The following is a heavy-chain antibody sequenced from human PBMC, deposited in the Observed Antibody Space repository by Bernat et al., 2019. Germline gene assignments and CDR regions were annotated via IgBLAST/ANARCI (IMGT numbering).Heavy chain of an antibody. CDR3: ARVGGMDV. V-gene: IGHV3-48*03. J-gene: IGHJ6*02. CDR2: ITHSGSTM. Sequence: EVQLVESGGGLVQPGGSLRLSCAASAFTFSNYEMNWVRQAPGKGLEWVSYITHSGSTMYYADSVKGRFTISRDNAKNSLYLQVNSLRAEDTAIYYCARVGGMDVWGQGTTVTVSS. CDR1: AFTFSNYE.